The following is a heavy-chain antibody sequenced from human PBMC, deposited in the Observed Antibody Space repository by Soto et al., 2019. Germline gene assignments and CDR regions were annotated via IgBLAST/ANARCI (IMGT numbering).Heavy chain of an antibody. J-gene: IGHJ4*02. D-gene: IGHD1-26*01. CDR2: ISAYNGNT. Sequence: QVQLVQSGAEVKKPGASVKVSCKASGYTFTSYGISWVRQAPGQGLEWMGWISAYNGNTKYAQKLQGRVTTTKDTSTSTAYMERRSLRSDDTAVYYCARDLGGSYYAPVDYWGQGTLVTVSS. V-gene: IGHV1-18*01. CDR1: GYTFTSYG. CDR3: ARDLGGSYYAPVDY.